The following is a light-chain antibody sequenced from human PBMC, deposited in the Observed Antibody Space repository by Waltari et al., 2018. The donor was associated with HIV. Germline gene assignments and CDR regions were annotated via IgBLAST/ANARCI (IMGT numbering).Light chain of an antibody. V-gene: IGKV3-11*01. CDR2: DAS. J-gene: IGKJ5*01. CDR1: QSVNTY. CDR3: QQRSNWPPEIT. Sequence: EIVLTHSQATLSLSPRERSTLPCRASQSVNTYLAWYQQKPGQAPRLLIYDASNRATGIPARFSGSGSGTDFTLTISSLEPEDFAVYYCQQRSNWPPEITFGQGTRLEIK.